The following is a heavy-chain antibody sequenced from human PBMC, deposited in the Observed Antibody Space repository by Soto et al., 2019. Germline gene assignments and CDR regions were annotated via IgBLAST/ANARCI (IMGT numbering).Heavy chain of an antibody. CDR3: ARGRTIFGVVIGRIDY. V-gene: IGHV3-33*01. Sequence: QVQLVESGGGVVQPGRSLRLSCAASGFTFSSYGMHWVRQAPGKGLEWVAVIWYDGSNKYYADSVKGRFTISRDNSKNTLYLQMNSLSAEDTAVYYCARGRTIFGVVIGRIDYWGQGTLVTVSS. CDR1: GFTFSSYG. D-gene: IGHD3-3*01. CDR2: IWYDGSNK. J-gene: IGHJ4*02.